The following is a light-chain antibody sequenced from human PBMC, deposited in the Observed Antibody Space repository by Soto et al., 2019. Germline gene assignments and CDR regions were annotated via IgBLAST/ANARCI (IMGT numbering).Light chain of an antibody. V-gene: IGKV3-11*01. CDR2: DAS. CDR1: QSVSSY. CDR3: QQRSNWPRT. J-gene: IGKJ2*01. Sequence: EIVLTQSPATLSLSPGERVTLSCRASQSVSSYLAWYQQKPGQSPRLLIYDASNRATGIPARFSGSGSGTDFTLTISSLEPEDFPVYYCQQRSNWPRTFGQGTKLEIK.